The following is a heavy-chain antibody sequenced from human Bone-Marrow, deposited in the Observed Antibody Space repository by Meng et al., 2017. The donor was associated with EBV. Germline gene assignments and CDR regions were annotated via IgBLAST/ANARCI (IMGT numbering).Heavy chain of an antibody. J-gene: IGHJ5*02. D-gene: IGHD3-10*01. V-gene: IGHV4-30-4*01. CDR1: GGSISSGGYF. Sequence: QVRLQESGQGLVKPSQTLSLTCAVSGGSISSGGYFWSWIRQPPGKGLEWIGYIYYSGSTYYNPSLKSRVTISVDTSKNQFSLKLSSVTATDTAVYYCARGSMLRGVITWFGPWGQGTLVTVSS. CDR2: IYYSGST. CDR3: ARGSMLRGVITWFGP.